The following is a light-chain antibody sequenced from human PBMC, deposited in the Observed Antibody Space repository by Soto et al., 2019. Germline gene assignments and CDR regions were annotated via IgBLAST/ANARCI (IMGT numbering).Light chain of an antibody. CDR3: SSYAGSSNV. CDR2: EVN. V-gene: IGLV2-8*01. Sequence: QSALTQPPSASGSPGQSVAISCTGTSSDVGGYNYVSWYQQHPGKAPKLMINEVNKRPSGVPDRFSGSKSGNTASLTVSGLHAEDEADYYCSSYAGSSNVFGTGTKVTVL. J-gene: IGLJ1*01. CDR1: SSDVGGYNY.